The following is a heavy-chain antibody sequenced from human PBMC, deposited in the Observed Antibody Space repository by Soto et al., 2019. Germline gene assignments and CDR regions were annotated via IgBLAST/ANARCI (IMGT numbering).Heavy chain of an antibody. J-gene: IGHJ4*02. V-gene: IGHV3-48*03. CDR1: GYTFNSHE. D-gene: IGHD6-13*01. Sequence: EVKLVESGGGSGQPGGSLRLSCVASGYTFNSHEMNWIRQTPGKGLEWISSISGSGTTKYADSVKGRFTLSRDNAHKSIYLEMNSLRVEDTGVYYCARGGIHWGQGALVTVSS. CDR3: ARGGIH. CDR2: ISGSGTT.